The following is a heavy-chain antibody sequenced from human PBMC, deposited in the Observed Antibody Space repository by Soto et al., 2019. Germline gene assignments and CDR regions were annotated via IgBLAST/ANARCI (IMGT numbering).Heavy chain of an antibody. CDR2: ISHDGSNK. D-gene: IGHD6-19*01. CDR3: AKEHMSVAGSTEYCFAY. Sequence: QVQLVESGGGVVQPGRSLRLSCAASGFTFSGYGMHWVRQAPGKGLEWVAVISHDGSNKYYADSVKGRFTISRDNSKNTMYLQMNSLRAEDTAVYYCAKEHMSVAGSTEYCFAYWGQGTLVTVSS. CDR1: GFTFSGYG. V-gene: IGHV3-30*18. J-gene: IGHJ4*02.